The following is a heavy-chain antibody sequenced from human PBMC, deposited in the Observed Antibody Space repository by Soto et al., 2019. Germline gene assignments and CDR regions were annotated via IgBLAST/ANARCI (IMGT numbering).Heavy chain of an antibody. J-gene: IGHJ6*02. Sequence: VGSLRLSCAVSGFTFSSNWMSWVRQAPGKGLEWVANIKEDGSEKYYVDSVKGRFTISRDNAKNSVYLQMSSLRAEDTAVYYCARAVGMDVWGQGTTVTVSS. CDR3: ARAVGMDV. CDR1: GFTFSSNW. CDR2: IKEDGSEK. V-gene: IGHV3-7*01.